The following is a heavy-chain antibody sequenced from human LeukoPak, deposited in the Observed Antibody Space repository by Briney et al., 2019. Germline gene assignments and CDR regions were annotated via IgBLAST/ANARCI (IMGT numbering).Heavy chain of an antibody. V-gene: IGHV3-7*05. CDR2: IKEDGSEK. Sequence: GGSLRLSCAASGFTFRSYWMSWVRQAPGKGLEGVANIKEDGSEKNYVDSVKGGFTISRDNAKNALYVQMNSLRAEDTAVYYCARGGGRHVEYWGQGNLVTVSS. CDR3: ARGGGRHVEY. CDR1: GFTFRSYW. D-gene: IGHD2/OR15-2a*01. J-gene: IGHJ4*02.